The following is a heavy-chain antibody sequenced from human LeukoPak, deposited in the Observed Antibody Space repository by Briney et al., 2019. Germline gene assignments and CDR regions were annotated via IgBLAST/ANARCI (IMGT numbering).Heavy chain of an antibody. CDR1: GGSISSSNW. J-gene: IGHJ4*02. CDR2: IYHSGST. V-gene: IGHV4-4*02. Sequence: PSETLSLTCAVSGGSISSSNWWSWVRQPPGKGLEWIGEIYHSGSTNYNPSLKSRVTISVDKSKNQFSLKLSSVTAADTAVYYCARGGNGNQNEAFDYWGQGTLVTVSS. D-gene: IGHD1-1*01. CDR3: ARGGNGNQNEAFDY.